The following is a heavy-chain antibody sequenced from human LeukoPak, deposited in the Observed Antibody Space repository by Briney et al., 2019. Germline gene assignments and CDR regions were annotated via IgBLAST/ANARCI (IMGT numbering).Heavy chain of an antibody. D-gene: IGHD3-22*01. CDR3: ARDRTMIVVDPTREFDY. Sequence: ASVKVSCKASGYTFTSYGISWVRQAPGQGLEWMGWISAYNGNTNYAQKLPGRVTMTTDTSTSTAYMELRSLRSDDTAVYYCARDRTMIVVDPTREFDYWGQGTLVTVSS. CDR2: ISAYNGNT. V-gene: IGHV1-18*01. J-gene: IGHJ4*02. CDR1: GYTFTSYG.